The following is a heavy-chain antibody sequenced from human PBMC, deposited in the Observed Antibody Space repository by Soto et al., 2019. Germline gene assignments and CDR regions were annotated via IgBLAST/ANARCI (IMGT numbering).Heavy chain of an antibody. CDR3: AKIRTRGTGDAFDI. Sequence: QVQLVDSGGGVVQPGGSLRLSCAASGFTFSRYAMYWVRQAPVKGLEWVAGISDDGKNQFYADSVKGRFSISRDYSKYTLSLQMNSLRVEDTAVYYCAKIRTRGTGDAFDIWGRGTMVTVSS. J-gene: IGHJ3*02. D-gene: IGHD1-1*01. CDR1: GFTFSRYA. V-gene: IGHV3-30*18. CDR2: ISDDGKNQ.